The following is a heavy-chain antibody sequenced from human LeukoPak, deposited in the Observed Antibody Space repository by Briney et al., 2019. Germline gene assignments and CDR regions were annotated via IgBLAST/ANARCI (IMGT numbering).Heavy chain of an antibody. CDR2: INHSGST. V-gene: IGHV4-34*01. Sequence: SEILSLTCAVYGGSFSGYYWSWIRQPPGKGLEWIGEINHSGSTNYNPSLKSRVTISVDTSKNQFSLKLSSVTAADTAVYYCARGTVTTWYYYYYYYMDVWGKGTTVTVSS. J-gene: IGHJ6*03. CDR1: GGSFSGYY. D-gene: IGHD4-11*01. CDR3: ARGTVTTWYYYYYYYMDV.